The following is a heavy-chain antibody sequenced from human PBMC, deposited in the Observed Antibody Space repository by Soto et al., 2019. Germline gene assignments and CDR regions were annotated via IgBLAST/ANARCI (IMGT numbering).Heavy chain of an antibody. D-gene: IGHD1-20*01. CDR1: GGSISSYY. J-gene: IGHJ4*02. CDR3: ARVSDNWNFDY. Sequence: SETLSLTCTVSGGSISSYYWSWIRQPPGKGLEWIGYIYYSGSTNYNPSLKSRVTISVDTSKNQFSLKLSSVTAADTAVYYCARVSDNWNFDYWGQGTLVTVSS. CDR2: IYYSGST. V-gene: IGHV4-59*01.